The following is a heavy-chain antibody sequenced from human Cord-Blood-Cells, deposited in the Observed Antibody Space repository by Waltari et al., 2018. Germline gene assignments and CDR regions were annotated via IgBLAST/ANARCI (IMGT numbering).Heavy chain of an antibody. Sequence: QVQLVQSGAEVKKPGSSVKVSCKASGGTFSSYAISWVRQAPGQGLEWMGGIIPILGIANYAQKFQGRVTITADESTSTAYMELSSLRSEDTAVYYCVRGGGDYYDSSGYYYFDYWGQGTLVTVSS. CDR3: VRGGGDYYDSSGYYYFDY. V-gene: IGHV1-69*04. CDR2: IIPILGIA. CDR1: GGTFSSYA. D-gene: IGHD3-22*01. J-gene: IGHJ4*02.